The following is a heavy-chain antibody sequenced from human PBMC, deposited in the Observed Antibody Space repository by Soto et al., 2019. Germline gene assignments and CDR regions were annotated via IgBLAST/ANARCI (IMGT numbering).Heavy chain of an antibody. D-gene: IGHD2-2*02. V-gene: IGHV1-18*01. Sequence: ASVKVSCKASGYTFTSYGISWVRQAPGQGLEWMGWISAYNGNTNYAQKLQGRVTMTTDTSTSTAYMELRSLRSDDTAVYYCARDLIHCSSTSCYTEYNWFDPWGQGTLVTSPQ. CDR2: ISAYNGNT. CDR1: GYTFTSYG. J-gene: IGHJ5*02. CDR3: ARDLIHCSSTSCYTEYNWFDP.